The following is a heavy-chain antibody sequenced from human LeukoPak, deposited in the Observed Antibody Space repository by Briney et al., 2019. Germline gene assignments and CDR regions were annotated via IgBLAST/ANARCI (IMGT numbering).Heavy chain of an antibody. CDR1: GGSISSGGYS. J-gene: IGHJ4*02. CDR3: ASFRGVISPPFLDY. D-gene: IGHD3-10*01. CDR2: IYHSGST. V-gene: IGHV4-30-2*01. Sequence: SETLSLTCAVSGGSISSGGYSWSWIRQPPGKGLEWIGYIYHSGSTYYNPSLKSRVTISVDRSKNQFSLKLSSVTAADTAVYYCASFRGVISPPFLDYWGQGTLVTVSS.